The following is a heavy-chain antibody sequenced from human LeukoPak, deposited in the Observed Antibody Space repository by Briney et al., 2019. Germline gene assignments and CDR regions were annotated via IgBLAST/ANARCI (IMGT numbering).Heavy chain of an antibody. V-gene: IGHV3-23*01. Sequence: GGSLRLSCAASGFTFSSYAMSWVRQAPGKGLEWVSAISGSGGSTYYADSVKGRFTISRDNSKNTLYLQMNSLRAGDTAVYYCAKDRSRRSSGSFDYLGQGTLVTVSS. D-gene: IGHD6-19*01. J-gene: IGHJ4*02. CDR3: AKDRSRRSSGSFDY. CDR1: GFTFSSYA. CDR2: ISGSGGST.